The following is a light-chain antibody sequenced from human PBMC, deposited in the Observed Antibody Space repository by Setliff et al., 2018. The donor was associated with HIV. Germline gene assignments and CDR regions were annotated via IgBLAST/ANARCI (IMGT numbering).Light chain of an antibody. J-gene: IGLJ2*01. V-gene: IGLV2-8*01. Sequence: QSALTQPPSASGSPGQSVTISCTGTSSDVGGYNYVSWYQQHPDKAPKLMIYEVIKRPSGVPNRFSGSKSGNTASLTVSGLQAEDEADYYCSLYTGSSNFVVFGGGTKVTVL. CDR1: SSDVGGYNY. CDR3: SLYTGSSNFVV. CDR2: EVI.